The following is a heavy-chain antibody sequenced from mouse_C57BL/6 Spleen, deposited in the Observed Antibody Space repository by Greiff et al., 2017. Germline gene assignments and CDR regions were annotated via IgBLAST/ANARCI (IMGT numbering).Heavy chain of an antibody. V-gene: IGHV5-17*01. CDR1: GFTFSDYG. D-gene: IGHD1-1*01. Sequence: EVHLVESGGGLVKPGGSLKLSCAASGFTFSDYGMHWVRQAPETGLEWVAYISSGSSTIYYADTVKGRFTISRDNAKNTLFLQMTSLRSEDTAMYYCARDDYYGSSHYWGQGTTLTVSS. CDR2: ISSGSSTI. J-gene: IGHJ2*01. CDR3: ARDDYYGSSHY.